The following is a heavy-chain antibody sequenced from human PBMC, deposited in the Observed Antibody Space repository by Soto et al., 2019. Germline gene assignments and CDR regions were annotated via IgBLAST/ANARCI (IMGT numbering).Heavy chain of an antibody. Sequence: GGSLRLSCAASGFTFSSYAMSWVRQAPGKGLEWVSAISGSGGSTYYADSVKGRFTISRDNSKNTLYLQMNSLRAEDTAVYYCAKDPYYCSGGSCHPFDYWGQGTLVTVS. D-gene: IGHD2-15*01. J-gene: IGHJ4*02. V-gene: IGHV3-23*01. CDR2: ISGSGGST. CDR3: AKDPYYCSGGSCHPFDY. CDR1: GFTFSSYA.